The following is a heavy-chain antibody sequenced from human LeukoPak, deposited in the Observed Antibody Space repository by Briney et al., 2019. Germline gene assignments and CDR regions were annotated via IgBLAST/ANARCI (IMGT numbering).Heavy chain of an antibody. CDR1: GGSISSSSYY. CDR2: IYYSGST. Sequence: SETLSLTCTVSGGSISSSSYYWGWIRQPPGKGLEWIGSIYYSGSTYYNPSLKSRVTISVDTSKNQFSLKLSSVTAADTAVYYCARHSGGYYYMDVWGKGTTVTISS. V-gene: IGHV4-39*01. J-gene: IGHJ6*03. D-gene: IGHD5-12*01. CDR3: ARHSGGYYYMDV.